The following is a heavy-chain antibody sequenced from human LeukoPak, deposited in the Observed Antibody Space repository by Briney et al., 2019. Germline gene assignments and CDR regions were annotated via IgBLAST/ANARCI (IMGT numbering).Heavy chain of an antibody. D-gene: IGHD6-13*01. CDR3: AKDGVAAAGD. J-gene: IGHJ4*02. Sequence: GGSLRLSCAASGFTFSSYAMSWVRQAPGKGLEWVSVISGSGDSTNCADSVKGRYTISRDNSKNTLYLQMNSLRAEDTAVYYCAKDGVAAAGDWGQGTLVTVSS. V-gene: IGHV3-23*01. CDR2: ISGSGDST. CDR1: GFTFSSYA.